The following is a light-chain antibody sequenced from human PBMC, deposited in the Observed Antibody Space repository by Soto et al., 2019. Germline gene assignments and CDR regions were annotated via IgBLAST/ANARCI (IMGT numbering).Light chain of an antibody. CDR1: SSDVGGYNY. Sequence: QSVLTQPASVSGSPGQSITISCTGTSSDVGGYNYVSWYQQHPGKAPKLMIYDVSNRPSGVSNRFSGSKSGNTASLTISGLAAEEEADYYCSSYTSSSTVVFGGGTKLTVL. J-gene: IGLJ2*01. CDR2: DVS. V-gene: IGLV2-14*01. CDR3: SSYTSSSTVV.